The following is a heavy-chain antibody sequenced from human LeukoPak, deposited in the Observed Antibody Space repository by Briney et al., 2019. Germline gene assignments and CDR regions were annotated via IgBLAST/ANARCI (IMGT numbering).Heavy chain of an antibody. CDR1: GFTVRTNY. CDR3: ARESGSYLQ. V-gene: IGHV3-53*01. CDR2: INTGGYT. D-gene: IGHD1-26*01. Sequence: GGSPRLSCAASGFTVRTNYMTWVRQAPGKGLDWVSIINTGGYTYYIDSVKGRFTISRDKSKNTLYLQMTFLNVEDTAVYYCARESGSYLQWGQGTLVTVSS. J-gene: IGHJ4*02.